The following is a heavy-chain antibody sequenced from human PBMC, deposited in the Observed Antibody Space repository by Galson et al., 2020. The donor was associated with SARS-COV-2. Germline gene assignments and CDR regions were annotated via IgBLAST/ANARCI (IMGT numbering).Heavy chain of an antibody. CDR2: VSYRGTT. Sequence: SETLSLTCTVSGGSINSFTYYWGWIRQPPGKGLEWIGSVSYRGTTSYSPSLRSRVTISVDTSSNQFSLRLSSVTAADTAIYFCARQSLVVAATSPFDSWGQGTLVTVSS. CDR3: ARQSLVVAATSPFDS. V-gene: IGHV4-39*01. D-gene: IGHD2-15*01. J-gene: IGHJ4*02. CDR1: GGSINSFTYY.